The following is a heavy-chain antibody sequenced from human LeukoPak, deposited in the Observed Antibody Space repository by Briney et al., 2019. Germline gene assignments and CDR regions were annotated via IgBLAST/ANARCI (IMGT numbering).Heavy chain of an antibody. CDR2: INDSGST. Sequence: SETLSLTCAVYGGSFSGYYCTWIRQPPGKGLEWIGEINDSGSTNYNPSLKSRLTISVDTSKNQFSLKLNSVAAADTAVYYCARGVYIAAAQYGYWGQGTLVTVSS. CDR1: GGSFSGYY. CDR3: ARGVYIAAAQYGY. D-gene: IGHD6-13*01. V-gene: IGHV4-34*01. J-gene: IGHJ4*02.